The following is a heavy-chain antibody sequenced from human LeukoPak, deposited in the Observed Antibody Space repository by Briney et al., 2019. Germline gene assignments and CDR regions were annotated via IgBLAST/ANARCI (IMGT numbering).Heavy chain of an antibody. CDR1: GNSISTSKSY. Sequence: PSDTLSLTCTVSGNSISTSKSYWSWIRQPPGKGLEWIGYIYYSGSTNYNPSLKSRVTISVDRTKNHFSLKLSSVTAADTAVYYCARTTEEYYGSGKSRKYYSYYYYMDVWGKGTTVTVSS. CDR3: ARTTEEYYGSGKSRKYYSYYYYMDV. CDR2: IYYSGST. J-gene: IGHJ6*03. V-gene: IGHV4-61*03. D-gene: IGHD3-10*01.